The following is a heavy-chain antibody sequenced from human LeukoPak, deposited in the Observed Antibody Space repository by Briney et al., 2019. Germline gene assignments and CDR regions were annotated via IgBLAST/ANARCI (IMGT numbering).Heavy chain of an antibody. D-gene: IGHD2/OR15-2a*01. Sequence: PSETLSLICTVSGGSISSSSYYWGWIRQPPGKGLEWIGSIYYSGSTYYNPSLKSRVTISVDTSKNQFSLKLSSVTAADTAVYYCARQVVIIPSSRGGPWFDPWGQGTLVAVSS. CDR1: GGSISSSSYY. CDR2: IYYSGST. CDR3: ARQVVIIPSSRGGPWFDP. V-gene: IGHV4-39*07. J-gene: IGHJ5*01.